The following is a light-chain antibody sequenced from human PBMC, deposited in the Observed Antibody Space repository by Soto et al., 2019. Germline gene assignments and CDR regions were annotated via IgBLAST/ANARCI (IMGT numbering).Light chain of an antibody. CDR2: DAS. CDR3: QQYNNWPRT. Sequence: EVVMTHSPATLSVSPCERATLSSRASQSVNGNLAWYQQKPGQAPRLLIYDASTRATGIPARFSGSGSGKDFALTISSLQSEDFAAYYCQQYNNWPRTFGQGTRLEI. V-gene: IGKV3-15*01. J-gene: IGKJ5*01. CDR1: QSVNGN.